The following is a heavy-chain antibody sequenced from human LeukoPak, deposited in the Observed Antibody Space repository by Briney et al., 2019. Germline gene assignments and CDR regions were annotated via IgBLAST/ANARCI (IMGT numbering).Heavy chain of an antibody. D-gene: IGHD3-22*01. CDR2: ISYDGSNK. Sequence: GRSLRLSCAASGFTFSSYGMHWVRQAPGKGLEWVAVISYDGSNKYYADSVKGRFTISRDNSKNTLYLQMNSLRAEDTAVYYCAKEDDSSVGSDYWGQGTLVTVSS. J-gene: IGHJ4*02. CDR3: AKEDDSSVGSDY. V-gene: IGHV3-30*18. CDR1: GFTFSSYG.